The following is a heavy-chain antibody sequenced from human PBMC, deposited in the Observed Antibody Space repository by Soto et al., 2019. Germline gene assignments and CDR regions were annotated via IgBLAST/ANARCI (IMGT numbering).Heavy chain of an antibody. CDR1: GFTFSTYA. D-gene: IGHD2-2*03. J-gene: IGHJ4*02. CDR3: AKDLGSCSSTSCYFDY. V-gene: IGHV3-23*01. CDR2: VSGGGGST. Sequence: PGGSLRLSCAASGFTFSTYAMSWVRQAPGKGLEWVSAVSGGGGSTYYADSVKGRFTISRDNSKNTLYLQMSSLRADDTAVYYCAKDLGSCSSTSCYFDYWGQGALVTVSS.